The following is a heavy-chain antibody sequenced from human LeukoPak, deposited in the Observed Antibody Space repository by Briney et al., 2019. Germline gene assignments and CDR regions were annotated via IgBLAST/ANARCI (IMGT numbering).Heavy chain of an antibody. J-gene: IGHJ4*02. CDR1: GFTFSSYA. CDR3: AKDPTRTLYYDILTEGY. V-gene: IGHV3-23*01. D-gene: IGHD3-9*01. CDR2: ISGSGGST. Sequence: GGSLRLSCAASGFTFSSYAISWVRQAPGKGLEWVSAISGSGGSTYYADSVKGRFTISRDNSKNTLYLQMNSLRAEDTAVYYCAKDPTRTLYYDILTEGYWGQGTLVTVSS.